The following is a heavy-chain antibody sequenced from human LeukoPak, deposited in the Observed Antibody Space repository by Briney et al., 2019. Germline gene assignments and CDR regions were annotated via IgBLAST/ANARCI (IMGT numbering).Heavy chain of an antibody. CDR2: ITSDGGST. CDR3: VKSSASSWYVHDY. CDR1: GFTFSGYA. J-gene: IGHJ4*02. D-gene: IGHD6-13*01. Sequence: GGSLRLSCSASGFTFSGYAMHWVRQAPGKGLEYVSAITSDGGSTYYADSMKGRFTISRDNSKNTLYLQMSSLRAEDTAVYYCVKSSASSWYVHDYWGQGTLVTVSS. V-gene: IGHV3-64D*09.